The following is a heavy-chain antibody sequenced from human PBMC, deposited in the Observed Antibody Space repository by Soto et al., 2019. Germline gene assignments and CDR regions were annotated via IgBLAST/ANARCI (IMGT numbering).Heavy chain of an antibody. Sequence: SETLSLTCTVSGGSISSSSYYWGWIRQPPGKGLEWIGSIYYSGSTYYNPSLKSRVTISVDTSKNQFSLKLSSVTAADTAVYYCARRRYCSSTSCYFYYGMDVWGQGTTVTVSS. J-gene: IGHJ6*02. CDR1: GGSISSSSYY. D-gene: IGHD2-2*01. CDR2: IYYSGST. V-gene: IGHV4-39*01. CDR3: ARRRYCSSTSCYFYYGMDV.